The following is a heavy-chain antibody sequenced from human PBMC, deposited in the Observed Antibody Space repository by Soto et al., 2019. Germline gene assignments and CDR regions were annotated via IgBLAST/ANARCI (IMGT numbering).Heavy chain of an antibody. CDR1: GGSISSTSYY. J-gene: IGHJ5*02. V-gene: IGHV4-39*01. CDR3: VSSNWFDP. Sequence: PSETLSLTCTVSGGSISSTSYYWGWIRQPPGKGLEWIGRIYYSGSTYYNPSLKSRVTIPVDTSKNQFSLKLSSVTAADTAVYYCVSSNWFDPWGQGTLVNVSS. CDR2: IYYSGST.